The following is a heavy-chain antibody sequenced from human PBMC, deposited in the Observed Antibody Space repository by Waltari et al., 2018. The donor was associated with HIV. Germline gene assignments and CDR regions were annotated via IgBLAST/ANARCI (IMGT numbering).Heavy chain of an antibody. CDR2: IIPFFATS. D-gene: IGHD1-1*01. CDR3: TVSPWTYLIGRLYGTDV. J-gene: IGHJ6*02. CDR1: TFSRLA. V-gene: IGHV1-69*01. Sequence: TFSRLAVSWVRQAPGQGLEWMGGIIPFFATSNSAQKFQGRLTITADESTNTVHMELRRLTSEDTAVYYCTVSPWTYLIGRLYGTDVWGQGTTVIVSS.